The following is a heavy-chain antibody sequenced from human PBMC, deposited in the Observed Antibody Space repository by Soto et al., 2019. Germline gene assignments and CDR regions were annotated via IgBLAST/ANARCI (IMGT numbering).Heavy chain of an antibody. V-gene: IGHV4-4*07. Sequence: QVHLQESGPGLVKPSETLSLSCTVSGGSPSGYYWSWIRQPAGKGLEFLGLIYNSGSTNYSTSLKSRITMSKDTSEDQFSLGLTSMTPADTAVYYCARGSDADGFDIWGQGTMVTVTS. CDR2: IYNSGST. D-gene: IGHD2-2*01. CDR1: GGSPSGYY. J-gene: IGHJ3*02. CDR3: ARGSDADGFDI.